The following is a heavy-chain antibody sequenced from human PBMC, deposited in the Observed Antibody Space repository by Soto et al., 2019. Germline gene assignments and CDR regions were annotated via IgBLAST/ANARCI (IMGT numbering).Heavy chain of an antibody. D-gene: IGHD3-10*01. CDR1: GFTFDDYA. V-gene: IGHV3-9*01. CDR3: AKAYYYCSGSYESYFDY. CDR2: ISWNSGSI. Sequence: EVQLVESGGGLVQPGRSLRLSCAASGFTFDDYAMHWVRQAPGKGLEWVSGISWNSGSIGYADSVKGRFTISRDNAKNSLYLQMNSLRAEDTALYYCAKAYYYCSGSYESYFDYWGQGTLVTVSS. J-gene: IGHJ4*02.